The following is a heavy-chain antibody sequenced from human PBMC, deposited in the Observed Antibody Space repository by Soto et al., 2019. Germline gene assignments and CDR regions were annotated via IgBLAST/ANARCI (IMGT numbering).Heavy chain of an antibody. Sequence: QVQLVQSGAEVKQPGASASVSCKASGYNFTTYVVPWLRQAPGQGREWMGWINCGSGNTVYSQKFQGRVTFTRDTSARTAYMDLNSLTSGDTAVYDCARGYTSGWTFDFWGRGTLVTVSS. V-gene: IGHV1-3*01. D-gene: IGHD6-19*01. CDR2: INCGSGNT. J-gene: IGHJ4*02. CDR1: GYNFTTYV. CDR3: ARGYTSGWTFDF.